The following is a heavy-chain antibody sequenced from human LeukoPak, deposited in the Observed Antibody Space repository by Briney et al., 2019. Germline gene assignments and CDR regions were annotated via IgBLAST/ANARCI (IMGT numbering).Heavy chain of an antibody. V-gene: IGHV3-9*01. CDR3: AKDTPGMGFDY. CDR2: ITWNSGNI. Sequence: GRSLRLSCAASGFTFDDYAMHWVRQAPGKGLEWVSGITWNSGNIVYADSVKGRLTISRDNAKNSLYLQMDSLRAEDTALYYCAKDTPGMGFDYWGQGTPVTVSS. J-gene: IGHJ4*02. D-gene: IGHD6-13*01. CDR1: GFTFDDYA.